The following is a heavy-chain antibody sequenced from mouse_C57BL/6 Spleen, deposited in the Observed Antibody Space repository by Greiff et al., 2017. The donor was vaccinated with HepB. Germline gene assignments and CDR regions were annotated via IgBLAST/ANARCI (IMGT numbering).Heavy chain of an antibody. V-gene: IGHV5-16*01. D-gene: IGHD2-5*01. Sequence: EVHLVESEGGLVQPGSSMKLSCTASGFTFSDYYMAWVRQVPEKGLEWVANINYDGSSTYYLDSLKSRFIISRDNAKNILYLQMSSLKSEDTATYYCARDPYSNYDWYFDVWGTGTTVTVSS. CDR2: INYDGSST. J-gene: IGHJ1*03. CDR1: GFTFSDYY. CDR3: ARDPYSNYDWYFDV.